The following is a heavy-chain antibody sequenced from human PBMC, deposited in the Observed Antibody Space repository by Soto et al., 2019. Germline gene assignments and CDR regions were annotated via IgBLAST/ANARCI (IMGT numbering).Heavy chain of an antibody. CDR1: GGSMNSGGYC. Sequence: QVQLQESGPGLVKPSQTLSLTCTVSGGSMNSGGYCWSWIRQHPGEGLEWIGCISYGGTTSYNPSLKGRVIISVDTSKNQFSLKRTSVTAADTAVYYCSRGILVWGQGTLITVSS. D-gene: IGHD2-15*01. CDR2: ISYGGTT. V-gene: IGHV4-31*03. J-gene: IGHJ4*02. CDR3: SRGILV.